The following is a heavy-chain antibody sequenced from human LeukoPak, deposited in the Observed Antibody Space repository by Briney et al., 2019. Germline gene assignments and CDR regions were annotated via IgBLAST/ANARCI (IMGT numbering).Heavy chain of an antibody. CDR2: IRSKAYGGTT. V-gene: IGHV3-49*03. CDR1: GFTFGDYA. J-gene: IGHJ4*02. D-gene: IGHD2-21*02. Sequence: PGRSLRLSCTASGFTFGDYAMSWFRQAPGKGLEWVDYIRSKAYGGTTEYAASVKGRFTISRDDSKSIAYLQMNSLKTEDTAVYYCTRDPRPVVVTATSHDYWGQGTLVTVSS. CDR3: TRDPRPVVVTATSHDY.